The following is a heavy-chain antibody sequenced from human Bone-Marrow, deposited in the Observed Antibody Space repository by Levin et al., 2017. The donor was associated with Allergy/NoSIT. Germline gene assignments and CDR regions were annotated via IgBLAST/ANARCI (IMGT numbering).Heavy chain of an antibody. CDR3: ARHGDWGLFGVLTGSLNWFDP. V-gene: IGHV4-39*01. CDR1: GGSISSSSHY. Sequence: PSETLSLTCTVSGGSISSSSHYWGWIRQPPGKGLEWIGSVYYSGGTYYSPSLQSRVTVSVDTSKNQFSLKLSSVTAADTAVYYCARHGDWGLFGVLTGSLNWFDPWGQGTLSPSPQ. D-gene: IGHD3-3*01. CDR2: VYYSGGT. J-gene: IGHJ5*02.